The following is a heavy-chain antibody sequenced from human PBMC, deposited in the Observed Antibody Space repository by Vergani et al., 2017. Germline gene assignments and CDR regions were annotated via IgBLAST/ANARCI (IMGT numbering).Heavy chain of an antibody. CDR2: INPSGGST. CDR3: ARATTVTTYSPGYGMDV. J-gene: IGHJ6*02. Sequence: QVQLVQSGAEVKKPGASVKVSCKASGYTFTSYYMHWVRQAPGQGLEWMGIINPSGGSTSYAQKFQGRVTMTRDTSTSTVYMELSSLRSEDTAVYYCARATTVTTYSPGYGMDVWGQGTTVTVSS. V-gene: IGHV1-46*01. D-gene: IGHD4-17*01. CDR1: GYTFTSYY.